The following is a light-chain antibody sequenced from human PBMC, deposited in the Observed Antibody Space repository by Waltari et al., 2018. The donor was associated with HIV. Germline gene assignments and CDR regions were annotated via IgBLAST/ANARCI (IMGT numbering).Light chain of an antibody. V-gene: IGLV2-14*01. CDR3: TSFSTGNFPLR. CDR2: EVS. Sequence: QSALPLPAPVSGSPGQSITISCAGTNRDVGGYDFVSWYQPFPGKAPRLLICEVSNLPSGISSPFPHAKSDNTASLTISGRHTEDEADYYCTSFSTGNFPLRFGTGTKVTV. J-gene: IGLJ1*01. CDR1: NRDVGGYDF.